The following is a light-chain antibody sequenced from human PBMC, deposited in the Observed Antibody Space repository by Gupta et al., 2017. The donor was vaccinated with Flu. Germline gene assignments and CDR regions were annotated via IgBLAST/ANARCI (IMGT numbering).Light chain of an antibody. Sequence: GERATLSCRTSEFISSNLDWYQQRPGQAPRRLIFDASTRATGIPVRFSGSGYGTEFTLTISNLQSEDFAVYYCKQYRNWPQTFGQGTRLEIK. CDR2: DAS. V-gene: IGKV3-15*01. CDR1: EFISSN. CDR3: KQYRNWPQT. J-gene: IGKJ2*01.